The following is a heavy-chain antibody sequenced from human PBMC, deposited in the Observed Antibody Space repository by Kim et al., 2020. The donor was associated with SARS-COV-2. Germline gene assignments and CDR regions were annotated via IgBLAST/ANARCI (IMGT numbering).Heavy chain of an antibody. Sequence: ASVKVSCKASGYTYTSYGITWVRQAPGQGLEWMGWISAYNVKTHSAQKLQGRVTMTTDTSTSTAHMELRSLSSDDTAVYYCVRDYDFWRGYGPDYYGMDVWGQGTTVTVSS. CDR2: ISAYNVKT. V-gene: IGHV1-18*01. J-gene: IGHJ6*02. CDR3: VRDYDFWRGYGPDYYGMDV. CDR1: GYTYTSYG. D-gene: IGHD3-3*01.